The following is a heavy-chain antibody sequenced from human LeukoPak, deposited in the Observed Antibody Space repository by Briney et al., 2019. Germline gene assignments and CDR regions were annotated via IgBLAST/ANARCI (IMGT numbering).Heavy chain of an antibody. CDR1: GFTFSSYW. CDR2: IKQDGTEK. Sequence: HPGGSLRLSCAVSGFTFSSYWMSWVRQAPGKGLEWVANIKQDGTEKYYVDSVKGRFTISRDNAKNSLYLQMNSLRAEDTAVYYCARDQIQLTPYGGYAPNFDYWGQGTLVTVSS. J-gene: IGHJ4*02. D-gene: IGHD5-12*01. V-gene: IGHV3-7*01. CDR3: ARDQIQLTPYGGYAPNFDY.